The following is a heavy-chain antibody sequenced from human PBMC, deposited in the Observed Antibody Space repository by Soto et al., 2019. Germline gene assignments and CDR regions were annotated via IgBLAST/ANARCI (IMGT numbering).Heavy chain of an antibody. CDR3: ARHDGGFYYYYGMDV. CDR1: GGSISSYY. D-gene: IGHD2-15*01. Sequence: SETLSLTCTVSGGSISSYYWSWIRQPPGKGLEWIGYIYYSGSTNYNPSLKSRVTISVDTSKNQFSLKLSSVTAADTAVYYCARHDGGFYYYYGMDVWGQGTTVT. V-gene: IGHV4-59*08. CDR2: IYYSGST. J-gene: IGHJ6*02.